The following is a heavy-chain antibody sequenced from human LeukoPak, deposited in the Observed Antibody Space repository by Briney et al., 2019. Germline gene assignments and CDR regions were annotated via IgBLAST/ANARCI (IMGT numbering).Heavy chain of an antibody. J-gene: IGHJ3*02. D-gene: IGHD4-17*01. CDR2: IYHSGST. CDR1: GGSISNYY. CDR3: ARGDGDPYPIDAFDI. Sequence: TSETLSLTCTVSGGSISNYYWSWIRQPPGKGLEWIGSIYHSGSTYYNPSLKSRVTISVDTSKNQFSLKLSSVTAADTAVYYCARGDGDPYPIDAFDIWGQGTMVTVSS. V-gene: IGHV4-38-2*02.